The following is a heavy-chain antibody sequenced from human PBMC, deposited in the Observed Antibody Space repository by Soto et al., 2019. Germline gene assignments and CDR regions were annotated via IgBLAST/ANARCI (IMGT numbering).Heavy chain of an antibody. CDR3: ARDQGYDYVWGSYLP. CDR1: GGTFSSYT. CDR2: IFPFLGLA. J-gene: IGHJ5*02. Sequence: QVQLVQSGAEVKKPGSSVKVSCKASGGTFSSYTISWVRQAPGQGLEWRGGIFPFLGLANYEQKFQGRVTITGDKSKRTAYMELSSLRCEDTAVYYCARDQGYDYVWGSYLPWGQGTLVTVSS. D-gene: IGHD3-16*02. V-gene: IGHV1-69*08.